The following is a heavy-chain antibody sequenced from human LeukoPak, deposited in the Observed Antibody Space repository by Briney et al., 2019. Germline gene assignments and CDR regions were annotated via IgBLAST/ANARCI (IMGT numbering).Heavy chain of an antibody. V-gene: IGHV3-53*01. D-gene: IGHD1-1*01. CDR1: GFTFSSNY. Sequence: GGSLRLSCAASGFTFSSNYMSWVRQAPGKGLEWVSVIYSGGSTYYADSVKGRFTISRDNSKNTLYLQMNSLRAEDTAVYYCARQRSNTYPGIYYYYYMDVWGKGTTVTVSS. CDR3: ARQRSNTYPGIYYYYYMDV. J-gene: IGHJ6*03. CDR2: IYSGGST.